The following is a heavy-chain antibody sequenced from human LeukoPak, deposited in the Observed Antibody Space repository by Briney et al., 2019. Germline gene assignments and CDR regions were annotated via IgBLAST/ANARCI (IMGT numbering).Heavy chain of an antibody. D-gene: IGHD6-13*01. J-gene: IGHJ4*02. CDR3: ARDWHISGPNDIATSGRCDY. CDR2: ISYNGNNK. CDR1: GFTFSSYA. V-gene: IGHV3-30-3*01. Sequence: GGSLRLSCAASGFTFSSYAMHWVRQAPGKGLEWVALISYNGNNKYYADSVKGRFTISRDNSKNTLYLQMNSLRTEDTALYFCARDWHISGPNDIATSGRCDYWGQGTLVTVSS.